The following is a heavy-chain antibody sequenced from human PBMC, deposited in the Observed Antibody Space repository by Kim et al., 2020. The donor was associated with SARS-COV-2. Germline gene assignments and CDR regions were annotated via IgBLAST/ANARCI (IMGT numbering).Heavy chain of an antibody. CDR3: ARDPSPYSSGRERGNP. J-gene: IGHJ5*02. V-gene: IGHV1-69*04. CDR1: GGTFSSYA. Sequence: SVKVSCKASGGTFSSYAISWVRQAPGQGLEWMGRIIPILAIANYAQNFQGRVTITADKSTSTAYMELSSLRSEDTAVYYCARDPSPYSSGRERGNPWGQGTLVTVSS. CDR2: IIPILAIA. D-gene: IGHD6-19*01.